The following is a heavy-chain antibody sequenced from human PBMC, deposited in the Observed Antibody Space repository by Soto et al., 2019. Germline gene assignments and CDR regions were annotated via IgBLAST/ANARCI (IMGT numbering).Heavy chain of an antibody. D-gene: IGHD1-26*01. CDR3: ARGEQYSGRIFDY. J-gene: IGHJ4*02. Sequence: SQTLSLTCGISGDSVSSNSAAWNRLGQSPSRGLEWLGRTYYRSKWYNDYAVSVESRITINPDTSKDHFSLQLNFVTPEDTAVYFCARGEQYSGRIFDYWGQGTLVTVSS. CDR1: GDSVSSNSAA. V-gene: IGHV6-1*01. CDR2: TYYRSKWYN.